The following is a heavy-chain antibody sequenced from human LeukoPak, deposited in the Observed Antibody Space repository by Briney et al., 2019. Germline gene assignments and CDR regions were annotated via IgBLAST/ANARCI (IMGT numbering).Heavy chain of an antibody. CDR2: ISAYNGNT. CDR3: ARFCSSTSCYGGSDAFDI. CDR1: GYTFTSYG. J-gene: IGHJ3*02. V-gene: IGHV1-18*04. Sequence: ASVKVPCKASGYTFTSYGISWVRQAPGQGLEWMGWISAYNGNTNYAQKLQGRVTMTTDTSTSTAYMELRSLRSDDTAVYYCARFCSSTSCYGGSDAFDIWGQGTMVTVSS. D-gene: IGHD2-2*01.